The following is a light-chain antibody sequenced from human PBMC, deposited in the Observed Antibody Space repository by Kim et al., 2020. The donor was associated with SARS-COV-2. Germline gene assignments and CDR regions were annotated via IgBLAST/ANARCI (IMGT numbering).Light chain of an antibody. CDR2: GNN. J-gene: IGLJ2*01. Sequence: RVTISCTGSSSNIGAGYDVHWYQQLPGAAPKLLMYGNNNRPSGVPDRFSGSRSGTSASLAITGLQAEDEADYYCQSYDNSLSAVLFGGGTQLTVL. CDR3: QSYDNSLSAVL. V-gene: IGLV1-40*01. CDR1: SSNIGAGYD.